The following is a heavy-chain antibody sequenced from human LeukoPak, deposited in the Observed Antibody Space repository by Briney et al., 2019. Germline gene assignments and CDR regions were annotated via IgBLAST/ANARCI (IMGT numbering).Heavy chain of an antibody. Sequence: PGGSLRLSCAASGFTFSNYWMHWVRQAPGKGLVWVSRINTDGSGTSYADSVKGRFTISRDNAKNTLYLQMNSLRAEDTAVYYCARDYCRTTSCLESWGQGTLVTVSS. D-gene: IGHD2-2*01. CDR2: INTDGSGT. CDR1: GFTFSNYW. CDR3: ARDYCRTTSCLES. V-gene: IGHV3-74*01. J-gene: IGHJ4*02.